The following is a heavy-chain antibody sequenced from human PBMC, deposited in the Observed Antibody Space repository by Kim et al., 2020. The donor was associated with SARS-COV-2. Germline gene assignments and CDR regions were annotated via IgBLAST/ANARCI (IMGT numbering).Heavy chain of an antibody. J-gene: IGHJ4*02. Sequence: LSLTCAASGFTFSSYAMSWVRQAPGKGLEWVSAISGSGGSTYYADSVKGRFTISRDNSKNTLYLQMNSLRAEDTAVYYCASQAPTMVRGVPQVDYWGQGTLVTVSS. CDR1: GFTFSSYA. CDR2: ISGSGGST. D-gene: IGHD3-10*01. CDR3: ASQAPTMVRGVPQVDY. V-gene: IGHV3-23*01.